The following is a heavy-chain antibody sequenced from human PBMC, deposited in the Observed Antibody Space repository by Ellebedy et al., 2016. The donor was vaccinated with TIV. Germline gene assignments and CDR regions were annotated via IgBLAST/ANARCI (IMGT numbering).Heavy chain of an antibody. V-gene: IGHV3-49*04. Sequence: GESLKISCAASGFTFSSYAMSWVRQAPGKGLEWVGFIRSKAYGGTTEYAASVKGRFTSSRDDSKRIAYLQMNSLKTEDTAVYYCTRGRDSSSWYLRYYYYGMDVWGQGTTVTVSS. CDR2: IRSKAYGGTT. D-gene: IGHD6-13*01. CDR1: GFTFSSYA. J-gene: IGHJ6*02. CDR3: TRGRDSSSWYLRYYYYGMDV.